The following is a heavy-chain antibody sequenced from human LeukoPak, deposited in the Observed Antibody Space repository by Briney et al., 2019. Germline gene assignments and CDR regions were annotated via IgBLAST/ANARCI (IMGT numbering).Heavy chain of an antibody. V-gene: IGHV3-23*01. CDR3: AKQINTMIRGVIRGGDY. CDR2: ISGSGGST. J-gene: IGHJ4*02. D-gene: IGHD3-10*01. Sequence: PGGSLRLSCAASGFTFSSYGMSWVRQAPGKGLEWVSAISGSGGSTYYADSVKGRFTISRDNSKNTLYLQMNSLRAEDTAVYYCAKQINTMIRGVIRGGDYWGQGTLVTVSS. CDR1: GFTFSSYG.